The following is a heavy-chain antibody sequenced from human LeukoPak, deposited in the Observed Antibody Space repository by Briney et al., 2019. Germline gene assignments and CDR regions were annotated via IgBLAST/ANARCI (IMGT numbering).Heavy chain of an antibody. Sequence: PGGSLRLSCAASGFTFNSYSMNWVRQAPGKGLEWVSHITASGTAMFYADSVKGHFTISRDNAKDSLYLQMNSLRDEDTAVYYCASSGSYRFDYWGQGTLVTVSS. CDR1: GFTFNSYS. V-gene: IGHV3-48*02. J-gene: IGHJ4*02. D-gene: IGHD1-26*01. CDR2: ITASGTAM. CDR3: ASSGSYRFDY.